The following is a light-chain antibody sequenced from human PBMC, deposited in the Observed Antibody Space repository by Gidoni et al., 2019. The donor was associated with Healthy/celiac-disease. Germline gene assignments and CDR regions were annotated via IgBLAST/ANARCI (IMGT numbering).Light chain of an antibody. CDR1: QSVSSSY. V-gene: IGKV3-20*01. J-gene: IGKJ2*01. Sequence: IVLTQSPGTLSLSPGERATLSCRASQSVSSSYLDWYQQKPGQAPRLLIYGASSRATGIPDRFSGSGSVTDFTPTISRLEPEDFAVYYCQQYGSSLYTVGQGTKLEIK. CDR2: GAS. CDR3: QQYGSSLYT.